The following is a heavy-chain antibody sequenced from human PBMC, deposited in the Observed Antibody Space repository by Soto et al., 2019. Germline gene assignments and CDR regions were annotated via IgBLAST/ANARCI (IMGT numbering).Heavy chain of an antibody. CDR3: ASLDYGGKSEDAFDI. J-gene: IGHJ3*02. D-gene: IGHD4-17*01. V-gene: IGHV3-21*01. CDR1: GFTFSSYS. Sequence: PGGSLRLSCAASGFTFSSYSMNWVRQAPGKGLEWVSSISSSSSYIYYADSVKGRFTISRDNAKNSLYLQMNSLRAEDTAVYYCASLDYGGKSEDAFDIWGQGTMVTVSS. CDR2: ISSSSSYI.